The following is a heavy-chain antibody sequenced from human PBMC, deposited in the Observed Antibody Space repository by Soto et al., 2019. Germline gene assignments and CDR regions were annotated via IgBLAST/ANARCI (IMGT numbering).Heavy chain of an antibody. CDR3: ASRPIYYGSGSYRSTNFDY. Sequence: SETLSLTCAVYGGSFSGYYWSWIRQPPGKGLEWIGEINHSGSTNYNPSLKSRVTISVDTPKNQFSLKLSSVTAADTAVYYCASRPIYYGSGSYRSTNFDYWGQGTLVTVSS. CDR2: INHSGST. J-gene: IGHJ4*02. D-gene: IGHD3-10*01. V-gene: IGHV4-34*01. CDR1: GGSFSGYY.